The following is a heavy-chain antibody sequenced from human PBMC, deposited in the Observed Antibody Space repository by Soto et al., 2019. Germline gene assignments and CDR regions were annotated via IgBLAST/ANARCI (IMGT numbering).Heavy chain of an antibody. D-gene: IGHD3-3*01. CDR2: IYYSGST. CDR1: GGSISSGGYY. Sequence: TSETLSLTCTVSGGSISSGGYYWSWIRQHPGKGLEWIGYIYYSGSTYYNPSLKSRVTISVDPSKNQFSLKLSSVTAADTAVYYCARAPYYDFWSGHPNWFDPWGQGTLVTVSS. V-gene: IGHV4-31*03. J-gene: IGHJ5*02. CDR3: ARAPYYDFWSGHPNWFDP.